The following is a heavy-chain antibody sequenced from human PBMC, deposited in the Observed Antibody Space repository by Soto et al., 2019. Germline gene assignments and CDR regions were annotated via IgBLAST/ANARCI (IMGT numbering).Heavy chain of an antibody. CDR1: GVSVTIYT. Sequence: SDSLSLTCIVSGVSVTIYTLGWGRKPANKGLEWIGRVFSSVSATYNPSLKSRVSISMDTAENRISLKLDSVTAADSGVYFCARDGMTTGDTWGPGTLVTVSS. V-gene: IGHV4-4*07. CDR2: VFSSVSA. D-gene: IGHD2-21*02. CDR3: ARDGMTTGDT. J-gene: IGHJ4*02.